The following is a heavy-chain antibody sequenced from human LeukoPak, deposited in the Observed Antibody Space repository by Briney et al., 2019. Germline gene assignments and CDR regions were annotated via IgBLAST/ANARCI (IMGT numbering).Heavy chain of an antibody. J-gene: IGHJ4*02. CDR1: GFTFSSYV. CDR2: ISYDGSNK. CDR3: AKTAMVVGYDFWSGYPPTDY. Sequence: GGSLRLSCAASGFTFSSYVMPWVRQAPGKGLEWVAVISYDGSNKYYADSVKGRFTISRDNSKNTLYLQMNSLRAEDTAVYYCAKTAMVVGYDFWSGYPPTDYWGQGTLVTVSS. V-gene: IGHV3-30*18. D-gene: IGHD3-3*01.